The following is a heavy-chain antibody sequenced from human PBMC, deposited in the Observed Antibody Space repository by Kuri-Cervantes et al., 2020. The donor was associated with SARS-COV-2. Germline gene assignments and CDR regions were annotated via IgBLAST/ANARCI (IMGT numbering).Heavy chain of an antibody. D-gene: IGHD7-27*01. CDR3: ARVGWGSPFDY. J-gene: IGHJ4*02. CDR1: GFTFSSYA. CDR2: ISGSGGST. V-gene: IGHV3-23*01. Sequence: GESLKISCAASGFTFSSYAMSWVRQAPGKGLEWVSAISGSGGSTYYADSVKGRFTISRDNAKNSLYLQMNGLRAEDTAVYYCARVGWGSPFDYWGQGTLVTVSS.